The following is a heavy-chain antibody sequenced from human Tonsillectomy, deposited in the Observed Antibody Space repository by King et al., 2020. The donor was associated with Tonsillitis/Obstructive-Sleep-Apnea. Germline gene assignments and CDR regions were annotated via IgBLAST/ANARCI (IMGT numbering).Heavy chain of an antibody. V-gene: IGHV4-59*01. CDR3: ARDMVLEAGGDAFDI. Sequence: QLQESGPGLVKPSETLSLTCTVSGGSISSYSWSWIRQPPGKGLEWIGYIYSSGSTNYNPSLKSRVTISVDTSQNQFSLKLSSVTAADTAVYYCARDMVLEAGGDAFDIWGQGTMVTVSS. CDR1: GGSISSYS. J-gene: IGHJ3*02. CDR2: IYSSGST. D-gene: IGHD2-8*01.